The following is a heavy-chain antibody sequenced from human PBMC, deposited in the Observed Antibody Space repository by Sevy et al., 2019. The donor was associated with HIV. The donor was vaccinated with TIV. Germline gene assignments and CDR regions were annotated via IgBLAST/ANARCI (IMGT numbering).Heavy chain of an antibody. J-gene: IGHJ6*03. D-gene: IGHD5-12*01. CDR1: GFTFSNYA. CDR3: AKGGGYDSPKYYYYMDV. Sequence: GGSLRLSCAASGFTFSNYAMSWVRQAPGKGVEWVSAITGSGDATYYGDSVKGRFTISRDNSKNTLFLQMNSLRDADTASYYCAKGGGYDSPKYYYYMDVWGKGTTVTVSS. CDR2: ITGSGDAT. V-gene: IGHV3-23*01.